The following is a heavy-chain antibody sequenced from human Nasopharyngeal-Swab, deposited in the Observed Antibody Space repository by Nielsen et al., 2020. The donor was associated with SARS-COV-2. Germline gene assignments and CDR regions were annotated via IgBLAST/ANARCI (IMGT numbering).Heavy chain of an antibody. CDR2: ISYDGSNK. V-gene: IGHV3-30*03. D-gene: IGHD2-15*01. Sequence: GGSLRLSCAASGFTFSSYGMHWVRQAPGKGLEWVAVISYDGSNKYYADSVKGRFTISRDNAKNTLYLQMNSLRVEDTAVYYCAVVLSSWGQGTLVTVSS. CDR1: GFTFSSYG. CDR3: AVVLSS. J-gene: IGHJ4*02.